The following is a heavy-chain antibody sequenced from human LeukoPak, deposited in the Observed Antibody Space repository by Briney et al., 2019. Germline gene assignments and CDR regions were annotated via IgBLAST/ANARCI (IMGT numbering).Heavy chain of an antibody. V-gene: IGHV3-30*18. Sequence: PGGSLRLSCAASGFTFSSYGMLWVRQAPGKGLEWVADISYDGSNKYYADSVKGRFTISRDNSKNTLYLQMNSLRAEYTAVYYCAKDPTIFGVVTPPNVWFAPWGQGTLVTVSS. D-gene: IGHD3-3*01. CDR2: ISYDGSNK. CDR1: GFTFSSYG. CDR3: AKDPTIFGVVTPPNVWFAP. J-gene: IGHJ5*02.